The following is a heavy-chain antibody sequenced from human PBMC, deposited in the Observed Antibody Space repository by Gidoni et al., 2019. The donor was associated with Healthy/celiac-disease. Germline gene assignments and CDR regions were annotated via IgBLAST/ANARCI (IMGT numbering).Heavy chain of an antibody. D-gene: IGHD3-10*01. J-gene: IGHJ4*02. Sequence: QVTLRESGPALVKPTQTLTLTCTFSGFSLSTSGMCVSWIRQPPGKALEWLALIDWDDDKYYSTSLKTRLTISKDTSKNQVVLTMTNMDPVDTATYYCARGITMVRGVIGSVDYWGQGTLVTVSS. CDR2: IDWDDDK. V-gene: IGHV2-70*01. CDR1: GFSLSTSGMC. CDR3: ARGITMVRGVIGSVDY.